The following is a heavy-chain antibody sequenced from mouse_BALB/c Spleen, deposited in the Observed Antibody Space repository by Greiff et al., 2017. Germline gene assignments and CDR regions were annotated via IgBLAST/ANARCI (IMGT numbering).Heavy chain of an antibody. J-gene: IGHJ3*01. CDR1: GFTFSSFG. Sequence: EVNVVESGGGLVQPGGSRKLSCAASGFTFSSFGMHWVRQAPEKGLEWVAYISSGSSTIYYADTVKGRFTISRDNPKNTLFLQMTSLRSEDTAMYYCARDDGAGPAWFAYWGQGTLVTVSA. D-gene: IGHD2-12*01. V-gene: IGHV5-17*02. CDR2: ISSGSSTI. CDR3: ARDDGAGPAWFAY.